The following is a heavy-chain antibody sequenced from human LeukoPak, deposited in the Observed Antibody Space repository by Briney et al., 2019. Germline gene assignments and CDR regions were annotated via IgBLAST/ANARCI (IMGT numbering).Heavy chain of an antibody. D-gene: IGHD3-3*01. J-gene: IGHJ6*02. Sequence: ASVKVSCKASGYTFTSYAMNWVRQAPGQGLEWMGWINTITGNPTYAQGFTGRFVFSLDTSVSTAYLQISSLKAEDTAVYYCARASGNHYYDFWSGYYHGYYYYGMDVWGQGTTVTVSS. CDR1: GYTFTSYA. V-gene: IGHV7-4-1*02. CDR2: INTITGNP. CDR3: ARASGNHYYDFWSGYYHGYYYYGMDV.